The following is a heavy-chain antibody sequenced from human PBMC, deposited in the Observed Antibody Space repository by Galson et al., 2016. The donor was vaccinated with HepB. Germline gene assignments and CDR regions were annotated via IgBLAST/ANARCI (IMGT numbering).Heavy chain of an antibody. D-gene: IGHD5-12*01. CDR2: IYYSGST. J-gene: IGHJ4*02. CDR3: ARDFSRYSCYDSVVRFDY. CDR1: GVSISSGGYY. Sequence: TLSLTCTVSGVSISSGGYYWSWIRQHPGKGLEWIGYIYYSGSTFYNPSLKSRVTISVDTSKNQFSLKLNSVTAADTAVYYCARDFSRYSCYDSVVRFDYWGQGTLVTVSS. V-gene: IGHV4-31*03.